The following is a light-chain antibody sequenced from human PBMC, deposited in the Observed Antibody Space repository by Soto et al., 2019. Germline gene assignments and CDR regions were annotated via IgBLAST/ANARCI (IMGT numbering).Light chain of an antibody. J-gene: IGKJ3*01. CDR2: AAS. Sequence: DIQMTQSPSSLSASVGDRVTITCRASQTISRNLNWYQQKPGKAPKLLIYAASSLQSGVPSTFSGSGSGTDFTLTISSLQPEDFETYYCQQSYSTPITLGPGTKVDIK. CDR1: QTISRN. V-gene: IGKV1-39*01. CDR3: QQSYSTPIT.